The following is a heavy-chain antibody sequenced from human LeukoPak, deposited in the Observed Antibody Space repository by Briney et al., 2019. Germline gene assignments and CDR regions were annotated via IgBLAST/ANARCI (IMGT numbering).Heavy chain of an antibody. D-gene: IGHD3-9*01. J-gene: IGHJ5*02. Sequence: GRSLRLSCAASGFTFSSYAMHWVRQAPGKGLEWVAVISYDGSNKYYADSVKGRFTISRDNSKNTLYLQMNSLRAEDTAVYYCARARAPYYDILTGFGFDPWGQGTLVTVSS. CDR3: ARARAPYYDILTGFGFDP. CDR2: ISYDGSNK. CDR1: GFTFSSYA. V-gene: IGHV3-30*04.